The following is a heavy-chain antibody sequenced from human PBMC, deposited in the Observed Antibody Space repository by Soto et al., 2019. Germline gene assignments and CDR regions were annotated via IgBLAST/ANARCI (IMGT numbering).Heavy chain of an antibody. D-gene: IGHD6-19*01. CDR1: GFTFSSYS. Sequence: EVQLVESGGGLVQPGGSLRLSCPASGFTFSSYSMNWVRQAPGKGLEWVSYIGSSSSTIYYADSVKGRFTISRDNAKNSLYLQMNGLRAEDTAVYYCARDFYGAGYSSGWYAYWGQGTLVTVSS. CDR2: IGSSSSTI. J-gene: IGHJ4*02. V-gene: IGHV3-48*01. CDR3: ARDFYGAGYSSGWYAY.